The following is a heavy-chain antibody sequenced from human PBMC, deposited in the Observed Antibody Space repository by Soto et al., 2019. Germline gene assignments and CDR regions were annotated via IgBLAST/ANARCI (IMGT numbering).Heavy chain of an antibody. CDR1: GFTFGSYA. V-gene: IGHV3-23*01. CDR3: AKASYGDYVNYYGMDV. CDR2: ISGSGGST. D-gene: IGHD4-17*01. Sequence: GSLRLSCAASGFTFGSYALSWVRQAPGKGLEWVPSISGSGGSTYYADSVKGRFTISRDNAKNTLYLQMNSLRAEDTAVYYCAKASYGDYVNYYGMDVWGQGTTVTVSS. J-gene: IGHJ6*02.